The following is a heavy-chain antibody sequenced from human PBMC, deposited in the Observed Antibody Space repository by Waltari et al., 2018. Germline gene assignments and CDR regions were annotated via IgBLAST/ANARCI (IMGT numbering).Heavy chain of an antibody. Sequence: EVQLLESGGGLVQPGGSLRLSCAASGFTSSTHAMSWFRQCIGQGPEWGLESSSSVSGGSRTYADSVKGRFTITRENTKNTLYLQKKSLRAEDTAAYYCAKGYNSGHGQFHYWGQGTLVTVSS. CDR2: SSVSGGSR. J-gene: IGHJ4*02. CDR1: GFTSSTHA. V-gene: IGHV3-23*01. CDR3: AKGYNSGHGQFHY. D-gene: IGHD3-22*01.